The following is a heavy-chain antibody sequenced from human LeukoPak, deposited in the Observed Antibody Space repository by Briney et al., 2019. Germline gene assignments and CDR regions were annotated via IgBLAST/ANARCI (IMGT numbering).Heavy chain of an antibody. D-gene: IGHD2-21*02. CDR1: GFTFSSYS. V-gene: IGHV3-21*01. CDR3: ARDPSYCGGDCPPENWFDP. Sequence: GGSLRLSCAASGFTFSSYSMNWVRQAPGKGLEWVSSISSSSSYIYYADSVKGRFTISRDNAKNSLYLQMNSLRAEDTAVYYCARDPSYCGGDCPPENWFDPWGQGTLVTVSS. CDR2: ISSSSSYI. J-gene: IGHJ5*02.